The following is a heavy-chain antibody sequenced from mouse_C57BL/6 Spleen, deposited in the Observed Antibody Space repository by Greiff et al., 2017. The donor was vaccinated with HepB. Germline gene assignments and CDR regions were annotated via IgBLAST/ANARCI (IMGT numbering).Heavy chain of an antibody. CDR1: GYTFTSYW. D-gene: IGHD3-2*02. V-gene: IGHV1-64*01. CDR3: ARSPQATSYAMDY. J-gene: IGHJ4*01. CDR2: IHPNCGST. Sequence: VQLQQPGAELVKPGASVKLSCKASGYTFTSYWMTWVKQRPGQGLEWIGMIHPNCGSTNYNEKFKSKATLTVDKSSSTAYMQRSSLTSEDSAVYYWARSPQATSYAMDYWGQGTSVTVSS.